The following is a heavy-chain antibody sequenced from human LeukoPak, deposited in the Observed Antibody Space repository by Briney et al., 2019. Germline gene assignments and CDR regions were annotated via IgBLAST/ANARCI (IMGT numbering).Heavy chain of an antibody. J-gene: IGHJ4*02. CDR3: ARWSSGYWANDY. V-gene: IGHV4-34*01. D-gene: IGHD3-22*01. Sequence: GSLRLSCAASGFTFNRYEMNWVRQPPGKGLEWIGEINHSGGTNYNPSLKSRVTISVDTSKNQFSLKLSSVTAADTAVYYCARWSSGYWANDYWGQGTLVTVSS. CDR1: GFTFNRYE. CDR2: INHSGGT.